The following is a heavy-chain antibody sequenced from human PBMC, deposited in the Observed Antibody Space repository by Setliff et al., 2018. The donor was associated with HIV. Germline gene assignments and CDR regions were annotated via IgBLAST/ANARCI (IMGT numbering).Heavy chain of an antibody. CDR3: ARDCTSTTRQRHYYYAMDV. J-gene: IGHJ6*02. CDR1: GDTFSSSA. Sequence: AASVKVSCKASGDTFSSSAISWVRQAPGQGLEWMGTIIPAFFTTHYAQKFQATVTITADESTNIAYMELSSLRSEDTAVYYCARDCTSTTRQRHYYYAMDVWGQGTTVTVS. V-gene: IGHV1-69*13. D-gene: IGHD2-2*01. CDR2: IIPAFFTT.